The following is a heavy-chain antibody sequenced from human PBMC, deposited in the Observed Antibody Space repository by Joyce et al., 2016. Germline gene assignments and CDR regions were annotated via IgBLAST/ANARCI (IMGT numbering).Heavy chain of an antibody. CDR1: GYSFTNNW. CDR3: TRPAREGQFDS. V-gene: IGHV5-10-1*03. Sequence: EVQLVQSGAEVKKPGESLTISCKTSGYSFTNNWINWVRQMPGKGLEWMGRIDPSDSYTNYSPSFQGHVTISVDKSIRTAYLHWTGLKASDTAIYYCTRPAREGQFDSWGHGTLVTVSS. D-gene: IGHD5-24*01. CDR2: IDPSDSYT. J-gene: IGHJ4*03.